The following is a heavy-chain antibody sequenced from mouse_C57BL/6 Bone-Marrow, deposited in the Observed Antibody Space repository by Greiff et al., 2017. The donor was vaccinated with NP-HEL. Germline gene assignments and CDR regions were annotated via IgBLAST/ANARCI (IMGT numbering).Heavy chain of an antibody. V-gene: IGHV14-4*01. CDR2: IDPENGDT. Sequence: DVKLQESGAELVRPGASVKLSCTASGFNIKDDYMHWVKQRPEQGLEWIGWIDPENGDTEYASKFQGKATITADTSSNTAYLQLSSLTSEDTAVYYCTTAGYSLDYWGQGTTLTVSS. D-gene: IGHD2-3*01. J-gene: IGHJ2*01. CDR3: TTAGYSLDY. CDR1: GFNIKDDY.